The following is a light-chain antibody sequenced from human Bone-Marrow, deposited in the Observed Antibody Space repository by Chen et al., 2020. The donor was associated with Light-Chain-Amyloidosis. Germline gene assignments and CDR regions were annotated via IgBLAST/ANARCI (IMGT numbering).Light chain of an antibody. Sequence: DIQMTQSPSTLSASVGDRVTITCRASQSISSWLAWYQQKPGKAPKLLIYDASSLESGVPSRFSVSGYGTEFNLTISSLQPDDFATYYCQQYNSYSFSLTFGQGTKVEIK. V-gene: IGKV1-5*01. CDR2: DAS. CDR3: QQYNSYSFSLT. CDR1: QSISSW. J-gene: IGKJ1*01.